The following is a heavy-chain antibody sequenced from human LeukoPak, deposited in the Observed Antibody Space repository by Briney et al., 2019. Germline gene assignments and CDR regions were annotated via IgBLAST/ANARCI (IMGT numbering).Heavy chain of an antibody. CDR1: GGSISSYY. D-gene: IGHD2-21*02. CDR2: IYYSGST. J-gene: IGHJ3*02. CDR3: ARVEDCGGDCYSLSAFDI. Sequence: SETLSLTCTVSGGSISSYYWSWIRQPPGKGLEWIGYIYYSGSTNYNPSLKSRVTISVDTSKNQFSLKLSSVTAADTAVYYCARVEDCGGDCYSLSAFDIWAKGQWSPSLQ. V-gene: IGHV4-59*01.